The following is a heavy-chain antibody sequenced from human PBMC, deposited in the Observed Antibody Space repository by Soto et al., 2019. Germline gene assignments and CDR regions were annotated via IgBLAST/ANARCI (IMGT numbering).Heavy chain of an antibody. Sequence: QVQLVESGGGVVQPGMSLRLSCAASGFTFSTYGVHWVRQAPGKGLEWVAVIWSDGSNEYYADSVKGRFTISRDNSKNTRFLQMDSLTTEDTAVYYCARDIMVRGRSYYGMDVWGQGTTVTVSS. CDR1: GFTFSTYG. CDR3: ARDIMVRGRSYYGMDV. V-gene: IGHV3-33*01. J-gene: IGHJ6*02. CDR2: IWSDGSNE. D-gene: IGHD3-10*01.